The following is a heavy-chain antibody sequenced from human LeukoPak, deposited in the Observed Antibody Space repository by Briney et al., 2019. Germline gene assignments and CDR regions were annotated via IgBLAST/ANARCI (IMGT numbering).Heavy chain of an antibody. CDR1: GGSISSYY. D-gene: IGHD6-13*01. CDR3: ARETAAAGIDY. V-gene: IGHV4-59*12. J-gene: IGHJ4*02. Sequence: SETLSLTCTVSGGSISSYYWSWIRQPPGKGLEWIGYIYHSGSTNYNPSLKSRVTISVDTSKNQFSLKLSSVTAADTAVYYCARETAAAGIDYWGQGTLVTVSS. CDR2: IYHSGST.